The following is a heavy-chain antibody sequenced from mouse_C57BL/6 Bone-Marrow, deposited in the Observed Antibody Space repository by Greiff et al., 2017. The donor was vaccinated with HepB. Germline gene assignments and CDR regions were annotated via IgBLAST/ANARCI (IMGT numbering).Heavy chain of an antibody. CDR3: ARGAQAYYFDY. D-gene: IGHD3-2*02. J-gene: IGHJ2*01. CDR2: ISYSGST. CDR1: GYSITSGYD. V-gene: IGHV3-1*01. Sequence: EVQLVESGPGMVKPSQSLSLTCTVTGYSITSGYDWHWIRHFPGNKLEWMGYISYSGSTNYNPSLKSRISITHDTSKNHFFLKLNSVTTEDTATYYCARGAQAYYFDYWGQGTTLTVSS.